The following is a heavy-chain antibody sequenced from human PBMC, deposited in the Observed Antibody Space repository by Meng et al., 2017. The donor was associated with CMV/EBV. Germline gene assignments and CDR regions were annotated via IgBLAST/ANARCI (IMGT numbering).Heavy chain of an antibody. CDR3: ARDPAAAGTGAYFDY. V-gene: IGHV1-46*01. J-gene: IGHJ4*02. CDR1: GYTFTSYY. CDR2: ISPSAGTT. D-gene: IGHD6-13*01. Sequence: ASVKVSCKASGYTFTSYYMHWVRQAPGQGLEWMGIISPSAGTTRYAQKFQGRVTMTRDTSTTTLYMELSSLGSEDTALYYCARDPAAAGTGAYFDYWGQGTLVTVSS.